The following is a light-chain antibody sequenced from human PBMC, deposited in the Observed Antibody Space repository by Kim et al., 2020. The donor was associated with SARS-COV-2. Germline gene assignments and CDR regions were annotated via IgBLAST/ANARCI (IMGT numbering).Light chain of an antibody. CDR2: GAS. CDR1: QSVSSSY. J-gene: IGKJ2*01. Sequence: SPGERATLSCRASQSVSSSYLAWYQQKPGEAPRRLIYGASSRATGIPDRFSGSGSGKDLTLTISRLEPEDFAVYYCQQYGSSPFYTFGQGTKLEI. CDR3: QQYGSSPFYT. V-gene: IGKV3-20*01.